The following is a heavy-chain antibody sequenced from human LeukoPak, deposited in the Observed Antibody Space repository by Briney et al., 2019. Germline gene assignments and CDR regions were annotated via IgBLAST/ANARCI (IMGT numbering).Heavy chain of an antibody. CDR1: GFTFSSYW. D-gene: IGHD2-2*01. V-gene: IGHV3-7*01. CDR3: ARMPRGPDV. J-gene: IGHJ6*04. Sequence: GGSLRLSCAASGFTFSSYWMPWVRQAPGKGLEWVASIKQDGSEKYYVDSMKGRFTISRDNAKNSLYLQMNSLRAEDTAVYYCARMPRGPDVWGKGTTVTVSS. CDR2: IKQDGSEK.